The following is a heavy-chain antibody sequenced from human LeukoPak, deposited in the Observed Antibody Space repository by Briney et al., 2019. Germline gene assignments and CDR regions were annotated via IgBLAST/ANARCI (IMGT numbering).Heavy chain of an antibody. Sequence: SETLSLTCAAYGGSFSGYYWSWIRQPPGKGLEWIGEINHSGSTNYNPSLKSRVTISVDTSKNQFSLKLSSVTAADTAVYYCARGQIAARPDFSGMDVWGKGTTVTVSS. CDR1: GGSFSGYY. D-gene: IGHD6-6*01. V-gene: IGHV4-34*01. J-gene: IGHJ6*04. CDR2: INHSGST. CDR3: ARGQIAARPDFSGMDV.